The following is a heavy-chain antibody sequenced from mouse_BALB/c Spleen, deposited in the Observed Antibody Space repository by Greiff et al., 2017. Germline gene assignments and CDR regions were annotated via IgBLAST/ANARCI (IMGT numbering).Heavy chain of an antibody. CDR1: GFTFSSYY. J-gene: IGHJ4*01. CDR2: INSNGGST. Sequence: EVMLVESGGGLVKLGGSLKLSCAASGFTFSSYYMSWVRQTPEKRLELVAAINSNGGSTYYPDTVKGRFTISRDNAKNTLYLQMSSLKSEDTAMYYCARRLLRNYAMDYWGQGTSVTVSS. D-gene: IGHD1-1*01. V-gene: IGHV5-6-2*01. CDR3: ARRLLRNYAMDY.